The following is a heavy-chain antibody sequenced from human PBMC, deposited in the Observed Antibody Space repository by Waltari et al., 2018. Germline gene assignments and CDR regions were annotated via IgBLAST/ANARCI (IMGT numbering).Heavy chain of an antibody. V-gene: IGHV4-34*01. CDR1: GGSFSGYY. Sequence: QVQLQQWGAGLLKPSETLSLTCVVSGGSFSGYYWSWIRQPPGKGLEWIGEINHSGRTNYNPSLKSRVTISIDTSKIQFSLKLRSVTVADTAVYYCARGEQLHLIRRNSFDTWGQGTLVTVSS. CDR3: ARGEQLHLIRRNSFDT. J-gene: IGHJ5*02. CDR2: INHSGRT. D-gene: IGHD1-1*01.